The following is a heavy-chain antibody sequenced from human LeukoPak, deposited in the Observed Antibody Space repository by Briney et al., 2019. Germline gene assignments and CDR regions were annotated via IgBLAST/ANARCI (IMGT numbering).Heavy chain of an antibody. Sequence: ASVKVSCKASGGTFSSYAISWVRQAPGQGLEWMGGIIPIFGTANYAQKFQGRVTITADKSTSTAYMELSSLRAEDTAVYYCARGSSNVAARNNWFGSWGQGTLVIVSS. CDR3: ARGSSNVAARNNWFGS. V-gene: IGHV1-69*06. D-gene: IGHD6-6*01. J-gene: IGHJ5*01. CDR2: IIPIFGTA. CDR1: GGTFSSYA.